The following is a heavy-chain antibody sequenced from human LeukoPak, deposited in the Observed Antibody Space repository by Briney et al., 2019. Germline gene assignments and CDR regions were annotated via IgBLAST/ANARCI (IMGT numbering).Heavy chain of an antibody. CDR2: IYSGGST. Sequence: GGSLRLSCAASGFTVSSNSMSWVRQAPGKGLEWVSVIYSGGSTYYADSVKGRFTISRDNSKNTLYLQMNSLRAEDTAVYYCARDYDARGYFDYWGQGTLVTVSS. CDR3: ARDYDARGYFDY. CDR1: GFTVSSNS. J-gene: IGHJ4*02. D-gene: IGHD3-16*01. V-gene: IGHV3-66*02.